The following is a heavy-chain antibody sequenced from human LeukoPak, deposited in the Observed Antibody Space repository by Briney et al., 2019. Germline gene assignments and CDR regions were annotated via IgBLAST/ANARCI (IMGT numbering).Heavy chain of an antibody. J-gene: IGHJ6*03. CDR3: ARVGYCSSTSCYYPYYYYYYMDV. V-gene: IGHV3-21*01. CDR1: GFTFSSYS. D-gene: IGHD2-2*01. Sequence: GGSLRLSCAASGFTFSSYSMNWVRQAPGKGLEWVSSISSSSSYIYYADSVRGRFTISRDNAKNSPYLQMNSLRAEDTAVYYCARVGYCSSTSCYYPYYYYYYMDVWGKGTTVTVSS. CDR2: ISSSSSYI.